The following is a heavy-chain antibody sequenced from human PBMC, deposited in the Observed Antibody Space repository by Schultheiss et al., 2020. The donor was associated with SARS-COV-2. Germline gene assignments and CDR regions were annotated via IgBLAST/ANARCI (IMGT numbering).Heavy chain of an antibody. CDR1: GFTFSSYG. J-gene: IGHJ4*02. CDR3: ARDHHTGTFCTDY. CDR2: IWYDGSNK. V-gene: IGHV3-33*01. Sequence: GGSLRLSCAASGFTFSSYGMHWVRQAPGKGLEWVAVIWYDGSNKYYADSVKGRFTISRDDSRNTLYLQMNSLRAEDTAVYYCARDHHTGTFCTDYWGQGTLVTVSS. D-gene: IGHD4-17*01.